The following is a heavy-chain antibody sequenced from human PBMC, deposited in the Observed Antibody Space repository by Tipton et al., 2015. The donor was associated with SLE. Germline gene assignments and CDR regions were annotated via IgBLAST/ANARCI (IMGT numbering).Heavy chain of an antibody. V-gene: IGHV4-59*12. Sequence: TLSLTCTVSGGSISSYYWSWIRQPPGKGLEWIGYIYYSGSTNYNPSLKSRVTISVDTSKDQFSLKLSSVTAADTAVYYCARRAMVQGVGDNGMDVWGQGTTVTVSS. CDR3: ARRAMVQGVGDNGMDV. CDR1: GGSISSYY. J-gene: IGHJ6*02. D-gene: IGHD3-10*01. CDR2: IYYSGST.